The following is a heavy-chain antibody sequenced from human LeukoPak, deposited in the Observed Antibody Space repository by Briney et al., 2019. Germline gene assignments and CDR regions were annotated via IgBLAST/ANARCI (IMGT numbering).Heavy chain of an antibody. J-gene: IGHJ6*02. CDR3: AREVIVGATGYYYYGMDV. V-gene: IGHV4-61*08. D-gene: IGHD1-26*01. Sequence: PSETLSLTCTVSGGSISSGGYYWSWIRQHPGKGLEWIGYIYYSGSTNYNPSLKSRVTISVDTSKNQFSLKVSSVTAADTAVYYCAREVIVGATGYYYYGMDVWGQGTTVTVSS. CDR1: GGSISSGGYY. CDR2: IYYSGST.